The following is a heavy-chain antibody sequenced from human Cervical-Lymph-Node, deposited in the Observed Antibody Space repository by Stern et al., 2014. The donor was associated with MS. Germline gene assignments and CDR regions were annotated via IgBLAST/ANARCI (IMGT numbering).Heavy chain of an antibody. J-gene: IGHJ4*02. CDR2: IKTTAAGGTV. CDR1: GFSFSSAS. D-gene: IGHD4/OR15-4a*01. Sequence: EVQLLESGGGLVKPGESLTLSCAASGFSFSSASMSWVRQAPGKGLEWVGRIKTTAAGGTVEYAAPVRGRLTISRHDSNNTVFLHMSSLKTEDTAVYYCATYGGYSDFWGQGTLVTVSS. V-gene: IGHV3-15*01. CDR3: ATYGGYSDF.